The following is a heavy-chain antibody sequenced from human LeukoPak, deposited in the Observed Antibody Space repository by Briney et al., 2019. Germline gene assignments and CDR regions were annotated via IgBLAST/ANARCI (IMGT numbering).Heavy chain of an antibody. CDR1: GDSISNGNYY. Sequence: SETLSLTCTVSGDSISNGNYYWSWIRQPAGKGLEWIGRIYTSGSTNYNPSLKSRVTISVDMSKNQFSLKLSSVTAADTAVYYCARHAGSGVVDRWGQGTLVTVSS. CDR3: ARHAGSGVVDR. V-gene: IGHV4-61*02. CDR2: IYTSGST. J-gene: IGHJ5*02. D-gene: IGHD2-15*01.